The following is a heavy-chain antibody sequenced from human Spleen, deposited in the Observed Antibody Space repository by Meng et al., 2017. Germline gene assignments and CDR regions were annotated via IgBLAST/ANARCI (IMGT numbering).Heavy chain of an antibody. V-gene: IGHV4-34*01. CDR1: GGSFSGYY. J-gene: IGHJ4*02. CDR3: AREPNYGDYGGGFDY. D-gene: IGHD4-17*01. Sequence: VRLTKGGAVLVKPPDTRSLTGAVYGGSFSGYYWSWTRQPPGKGLEWIGEINHSGSTNYNPSLKSRVTISVDTSKNQFSLKLSSVTAADTAVYYCAREPNYGDYGGGFDYWGQGTLVTVSS. CDR2: INHSGST.